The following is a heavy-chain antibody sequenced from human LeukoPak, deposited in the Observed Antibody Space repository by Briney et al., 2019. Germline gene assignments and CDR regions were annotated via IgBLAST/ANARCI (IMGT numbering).Heavy chain of an antibody. CDR1: GFTFSSYA. CDR3: TRDGEWAPGTDAFDI. V-gene: IGHV3-49*04. Sequence: GGSLRLSCAASGFTFSSYAMSWVRQAPGKGLEWVGFIRSKAYGGTAENAASVKGRFTISRDDSKSIAYLQMNSLKTEDTAVYYCTRDGEWAPGTDAFDIWGQGTMVTVSA. J-gene: IGHJ3*02. D-gene: IGHD3-10*01. CDR2: IRSKAYGGTA.